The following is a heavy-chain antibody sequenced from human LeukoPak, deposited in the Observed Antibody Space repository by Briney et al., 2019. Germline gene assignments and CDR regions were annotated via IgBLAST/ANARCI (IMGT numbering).Heavy chain of an antibody. V-gene: IGHV3-74*01. Sequence: QPGGSLRLSCAASGFTFSSYWMHWVRQTPGKGLEWVSRISDDGSSTDYADSVKGRFTISRDNAKNTLYLQMNSLRAEDTAVYYCARVFATGPSFGYWGQGTLVTVSS. CDR2: ISDDGSST. D-gene: IGHD3-9*01. CDR3: ARVFATGPSFGY. CDR1: GFTFSSYW. J-gene: IGHJ4*02.